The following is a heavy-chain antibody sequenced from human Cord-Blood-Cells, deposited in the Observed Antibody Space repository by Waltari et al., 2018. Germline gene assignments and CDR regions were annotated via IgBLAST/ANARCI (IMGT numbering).Heavy chain of an antibody. J-gene: IGHJ5*02. CDR3: ARSSNIAARSVDAGWFDP. CDR2: IYPGDSDT. V-gene: IGHV5-51*01. CDR1: GYSFTSYW. D-gene: IGHD6-6*01. Sequence: EVQLVQSGAEVKKPGESLKISCKGSGYSFTSYWIGWVRQMPGKGLEWMGIIYPGDSDTRDSPSFQGQVTISADKSISTAYLQWSSLKASDTAMYYCARSSNIAARSVDAGWFDPWGQGTLVTVSS.